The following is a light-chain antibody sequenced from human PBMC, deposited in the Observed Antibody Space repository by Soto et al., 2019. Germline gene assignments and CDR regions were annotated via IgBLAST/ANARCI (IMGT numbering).Light chain of an antibody. CDR2: GAS. CDR1: QSVSSRY. J-gene: IGKJ1*01. CDR3: QQYNNWPPWT. Sequence: EILLTQSPGTLSLSPGERATLSCRASQSVSSRYLAWYQQKPGQAPRLLIYGASTRATGIPARFSGSGSVTEFTLTISSLQSEDFAVYYCQQYNNWPPWTFGQGTKVDIK. V-gene: IGKV3-15*01.